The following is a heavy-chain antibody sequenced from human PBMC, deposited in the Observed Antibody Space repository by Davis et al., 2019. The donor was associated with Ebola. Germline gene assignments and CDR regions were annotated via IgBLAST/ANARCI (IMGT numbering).Heavy chain of an antibody. J-gene: IGHJ4*02. CDR1: GFSFDDYT. CDR2: ITWDGGRP. D-gene: IGHD3-3*01. CDR3: AKDFGGELRLLEWFPLDY. Sequence: PGGSLRLSCAASGFSFDDYTMHWVRLRPGRGLEWVSLITWDGGRPYYAESVEGRFTISRDNSKNCLFLQMNSLRTEDTALYYCAKDFGGELRLLEWFPLDYWGQGTLVTVSS. V-gene: IGHV3-43*01.